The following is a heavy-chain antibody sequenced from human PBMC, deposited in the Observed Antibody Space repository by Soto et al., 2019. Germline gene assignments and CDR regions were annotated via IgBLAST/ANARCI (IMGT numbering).Heavy chain of an antibody. V-gene: IGHV3-23*01. D-gene: IGHD6-19*01. CDR3: AKDLQVSGWLSAETFDY. J-gene: IGHJ4*02. Sequence: EVQLLESGGGWVQPGGSLRLSCAVSGFTFSSHAMSWVRQAPGKGLECVSSITGSGDSTYYADSVKGRFTISRDKSKSTLYIHMNSLRAEDTAVYYCAKDLQVSGWLSAETFDYWGQGTQVTVSS. CDR2: ITGSGDST. CDR1: GFTFSSHA.